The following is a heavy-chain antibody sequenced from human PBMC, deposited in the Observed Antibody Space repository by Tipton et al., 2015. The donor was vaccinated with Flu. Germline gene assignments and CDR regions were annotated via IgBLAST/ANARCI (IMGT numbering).Heavy chain of an antibody. D-gene: IGHD4-11*01. CDR1: GESFSDYY. J-gene: IGHJ5*02. CDR3: ARRDYSNYVSEPKNWFDP. Sequence: LRLSCAVYGESFSDYYWAWIRQPPGKGLEWIGNIHKTGSTYSNPSLRSRVTLSVDTSKNQFSLRLASLTAADTAVYYCARRDYSNYVSEPKNWFDPWGQGTLVTVSS. CDR2: IHKTGST. V-gene: IGHV4-34*01.